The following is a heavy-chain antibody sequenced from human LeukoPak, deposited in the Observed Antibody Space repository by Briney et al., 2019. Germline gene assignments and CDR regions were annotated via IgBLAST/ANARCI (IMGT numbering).Heavy chain of an antibody. J-gene: IGHJ4*02. CDR1: GLTFPSYW. Sequence: PGGSLRLSCAASGLTFPSYWMSWVRQAPGKGLEWVANIKQDGSEKYYVDSVKGRFTISRDNAKNSLYLQMNSLRAEDTAVYYCASLDYDSPPDYWGQGTLVTVSS. D-gene: IGHD3-22*01. CDR2: IKQDGSEK. V-gene: IGHV3-7*01. CDR3: ASLDYDSPPDY.